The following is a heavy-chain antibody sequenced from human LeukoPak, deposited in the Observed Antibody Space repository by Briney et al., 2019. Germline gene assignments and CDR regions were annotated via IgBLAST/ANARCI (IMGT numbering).Heavy chain of an antibody. V-gene: IGHV1-69*04. CDR2: ITPILGIA. CDR1: GGTFSSYA. D-gene: IGHD2-2*01. Sequence: ASVKVSCKASGGTFSSYAISWVRQAPGQGLEWMGRITPILGIANYAQKFQGRVTITADKSTSTAYMELSSLRSEDTAVYYCARVPRYCSSTSCQQGYYYYYGMDVWGQGTTVTVSS. J-gene: IGHJ6*02. CDR3: ARVPRYCSSTSCQQGYYYYYGMDV.